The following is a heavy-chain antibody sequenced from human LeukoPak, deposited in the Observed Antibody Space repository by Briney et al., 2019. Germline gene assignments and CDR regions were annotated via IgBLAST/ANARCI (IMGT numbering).Heavy chain of an antibody. Sequence: PSETLSLTCGVYGGSSSGYYWSWIRQPPGKGLEWIGEINHSGSTNHNPSLKSRVTISVDTSKNQFSLKLTSVTAADTAVFYCARGGTWPTYSDYWGQGILVTVSS. J-gene: IGHJ4*02. CDR3: ARGGTWPTYSDY. CDR1: GGSSSGYY. CDR2: INHSGST. D-gene: IGHD5-12*01. V-gene: IGHV4-34*01.